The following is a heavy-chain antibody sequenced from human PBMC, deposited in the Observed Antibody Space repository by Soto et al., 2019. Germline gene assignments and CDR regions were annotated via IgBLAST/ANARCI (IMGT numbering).Heavy chain of an antibody. Sequence: LSLTCAVSGDSISSYSWNWIRQTAGRGLEWIGRVSPSGHTQYRSSFETRVTISVDMSTNQFFLELRHVTAADTAVYYCARESGENWSYEAYWGQGTQVTVSS. CDR2: VSPSGHT. CDR3: ARESGENWSYEAY. D-gene: IGHD1-7*01. V-gene: IGHV4-4*07. CDR1: GDSISSYS. J-gene: IGHJ4*02.